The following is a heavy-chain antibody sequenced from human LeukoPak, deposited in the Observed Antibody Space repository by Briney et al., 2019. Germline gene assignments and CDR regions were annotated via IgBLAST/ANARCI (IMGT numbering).Heavy chain of an antibody. Sequence: GGSLRLSCAASGFTVSSNYMSWVRQAPGKGLEWVSVIYSGGSTYYAVSVKGRLTISRDNSNNTLYLQMNSMRGDDTAVYYCERERTSGRLIFDYWGQGTLVTVSS. CDR3: ERERTSGRLIFDY. J-gene: IGHJ4*02. CDR2: IYSGGST. D-gene: IGHD3-3*01. CDR1: GFTVSSNY. V-gene: IGHV3-53*01.